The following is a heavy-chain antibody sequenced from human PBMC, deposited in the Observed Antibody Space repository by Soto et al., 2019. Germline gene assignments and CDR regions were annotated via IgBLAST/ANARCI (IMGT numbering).Heavy chain of an antibody. CDR1: GFTFSSYA. CDR2: ISASGDTT. D-gene: IGHD6-6*01. Sequence: GGSLRLSCAASGFTFSSYAMYWVRQAPGEGLECVSAISASGDTTYYTDSVKGRFTISRDNSENTVYLHMNSLRAEDTAVYYCAKVTWQLVRTHCFDHWGQGTLVTVSS. J-gene: IGHJ4*02. V-gene: IGHV3-23*01. CDR3: AKVTWQLVRTHCFDH.